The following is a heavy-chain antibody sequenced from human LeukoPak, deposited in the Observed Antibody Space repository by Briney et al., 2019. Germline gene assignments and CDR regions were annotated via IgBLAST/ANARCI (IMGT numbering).Heavy chain of an antibody. V-gene: IGHV3-30*02. J-gene: IGHJ4*02. CDR3: AKDAIGYSYGRYYFDY. CDR2: IRYDGSNK. D-gene: IGHD5-18*01. CDR1: GFTFSSYG. Sequence: PGGSLRLSCAASGFTFSSYGMHWVRQAPGKGLEWVAFIRYDGSNKYYADSVKGRFTISRDNSKNTPYLQMNSLRAEDTAVYYCAKDAIGYSYGRYYFDYWGQGTLVTVSS.